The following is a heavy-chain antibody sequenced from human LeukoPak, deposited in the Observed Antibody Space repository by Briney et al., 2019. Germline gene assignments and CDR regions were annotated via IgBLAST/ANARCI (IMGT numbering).Heavy chain of an antibody. CDR1: GFTFSSYG. CDR3: ASDAHYYDSSGLLS. V-gene: IGHV3-30*02. Sequence: PGGSLRLSCAASGFTFSSYGMHWVRQAPGKGLEWVAFIRYDGSNKYYADSVKGRFTISRDNSKNTLYLQMNSLRAEDTAVYYCASDAHYYDSSGLLSWGQGTLVTVSS. D-gene: IGHD3-22*01. CDR2: IRYDGSNK. J-gene: IGHJ5*02.